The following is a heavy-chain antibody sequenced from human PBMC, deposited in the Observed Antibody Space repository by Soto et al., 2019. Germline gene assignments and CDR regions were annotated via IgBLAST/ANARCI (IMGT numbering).Heavy chain of an antibody. V-gene: IGHV3-11*01. J-gene: IGHJ6*02. Sequence: QVQLVESGGGLVKPGGSLRLSCAASGFTFSDYYMSWIRQAPGKGLECVSYISSRGRTINYADSVKGRCTISRDNSKNSLDLQMNRLRAEDTAVYYCSRQYSGYDSDYYYYYYGIDVWGQGTTVTVSS. CDR3: SRQYSGYDSDYYYYYYGIDV. D-gene: IGHD5-12*01. CDR1: GFTFSDYY. CDR2: ISSRGRTI.